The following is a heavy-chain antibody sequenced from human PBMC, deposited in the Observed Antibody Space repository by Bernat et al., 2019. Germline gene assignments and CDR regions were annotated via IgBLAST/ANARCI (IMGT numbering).Heavy chain of an antibody. CDR2: IRWDSGSI. Sequence: EVQLVESGGGLVQPGRSLRLSCAASGFTFDGYAMHWVRQAPGKGLEWVSGIRWDSGSIGYADSVKGRFTISRDNAKNSLYLQMNSLRAEDTALYYCATDGETGYYRQGHYDYWGQGTLVTVSS. D-gene: IGHD3-9*01. CDR1: GFTFDGYA. V-gene: IGHV3-9*01. CDR3: ATDGETGYYRQGHYDY. J-gene: IGHJ4*02.